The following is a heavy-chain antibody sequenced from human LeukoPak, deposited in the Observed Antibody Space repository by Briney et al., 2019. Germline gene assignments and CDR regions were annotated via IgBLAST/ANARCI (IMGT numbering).Heavy chain of an antibody. Sequence: SVKVSCKASGGTFSSYAISWVRQAPGQGREWMGRIIPILGIANYAQKFQGRVTITADKSTSTAYMELSSLRSEDTAVYYCARVLVNENGMDVWGQGTTVTVSS. V-gene: IGHV1-69*04. CDR3: ARVLVNENGMDV. J-gene: IGHJ6*02. CDR1: GGTFSSYA. CDR2: IIPILGIA. D-gene: IGHD6-13*01.